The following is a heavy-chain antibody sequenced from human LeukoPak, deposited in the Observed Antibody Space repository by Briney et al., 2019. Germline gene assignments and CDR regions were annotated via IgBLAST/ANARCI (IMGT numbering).Heavy chain of an antibody. CDR1: GFTFGNFW. D-gene: IGHD5-24*01. CDR3: AKERPHGDERWLQFSQYDAFDI. CDR2: ISGSGGST. Sequence: GGSLRLSCAASGFTFGNFWMHWVRQAPGKGLEWVSAISGSGGSTYYADSVKGRFTISRDNSKNTLYLQMNSLRAEDTAVYYCAKERPHGDERWLQFSQYDAFDIWGQGTMVTVPS. V-gene: IGHV3-23*01. J-gene: IGHJ3*02.